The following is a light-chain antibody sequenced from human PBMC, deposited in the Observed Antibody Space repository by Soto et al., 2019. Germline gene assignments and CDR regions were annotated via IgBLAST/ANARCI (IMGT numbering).Light chain of an antibody. V-gene: IGKV3-15*01. CDR3: QQYNTWLWT. Sequence: EVVMTQSPATLSVSPGERATLSCRASQSVHANLAWYQQKPGQAPRLLIHGASNRATGIPARFSGSGFGTEFILTLSSLQSEDFAVYYCQQYNTWLWTFGQWTKVEI. CDR2: GAS. J-gene: IGKJ1*01. CDR1: QSVHAN.